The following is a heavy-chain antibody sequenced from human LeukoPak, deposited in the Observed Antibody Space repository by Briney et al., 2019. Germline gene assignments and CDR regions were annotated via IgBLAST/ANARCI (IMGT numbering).Heavy chain of an antibody. J-gene: IGHJ4*02. Sequence: SVKVSCRASGGTFSSYTISSVRQAPGQGLEWMGRIIPILGIANYAQKFQGRVTITADKSTSTAYMELSRLRSENTAVYYCARDGGIAAAGSYYWGQGTLVTVSS. CDR2: IIPILGIA. CDR1: GGTFSSYT. CDR3: ARDGGIAAAGSYY. D-gene: IGHD6-13*01. V-gene: IGHV1-69*04.